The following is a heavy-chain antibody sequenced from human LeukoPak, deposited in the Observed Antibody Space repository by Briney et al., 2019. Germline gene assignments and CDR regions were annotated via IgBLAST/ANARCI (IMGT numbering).Heavy chain of an antibody. CDR1: GFTFSIYE. V-gene: IGHV3-48*03. CDR3: ARETDSTLFDY. D-gene: IGHD2-2*01. CDR2: ISSSGSTI. J-gene: IGHJ4*02. Sequence: GGSLRLSCAASGFTFSIYEMNWVRQAPGKGLEWVSYISSSGSTIFYADSLKGRFTLSRDNAKNSLYLHMNSLRAEDTAVYYCARETDSTLFDYWGQGTLVTVSS.